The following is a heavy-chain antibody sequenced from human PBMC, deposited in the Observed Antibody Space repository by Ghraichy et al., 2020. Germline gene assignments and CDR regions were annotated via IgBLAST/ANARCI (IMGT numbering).Heavy chain of an antibody. D-gene: IGHD3-22*01. V-gene: IGHV3-21*01. CDR2: ISSSSSYI. J-gene: IGHJ6*02. CDR1: GFTFSSYS. CDR3: ARDIRAMIVVVKYYYYGMDV. Sequence: GGSLRLSCAASGFTFSSYSMNWVRQAPGKGLEWVSSISSSSSYIYYADSVKGRFTISRDNAKNSLYLQMNSLRAEDTAVYYCARDIRAMIVVVKYYYYGMDVWGQGTTVTVSS.